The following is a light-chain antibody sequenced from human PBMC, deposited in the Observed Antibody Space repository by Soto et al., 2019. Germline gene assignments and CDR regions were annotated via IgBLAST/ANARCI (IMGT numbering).Light chain of an antibody. V-gene: IGKV3-11*01. CDR2: DAS. J-gene: IGKJ1*01. CDR1: QSVSSY. Sequence: EIVLTQSPGTLSLSPGERATLSCRASQSVSSYLAWYQQKPGQAPRLLIYDASNRATGIPARFSGSGSGTDFTLTISGLEPEDFAVYYCQQRSNWSWTFGQGTKVDI. CDR3: QQRSNWSWT.